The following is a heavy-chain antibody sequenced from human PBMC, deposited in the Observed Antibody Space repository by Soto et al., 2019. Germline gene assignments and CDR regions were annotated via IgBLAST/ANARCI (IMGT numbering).Heavy chain of an antibody. CDR3: ARDNGQRDYYDSSLDAFDI. Sequence: GASVKVSCKASGGTFSSYAIHWVRQAPGQTLEWMGWINAANGNTRYSQNFQGRVTITRDTSTSTAYMELSSLRSEDTAVYYCARDNGQRDYYDSSLDAFDIWGQGTMVTVSS. V-gene: IGHV1-3*01. CDR1: GGTFSSYA. J-gene: IGHJ3*02. D-gene: IGHD3-22*01. CDR2: INAANGNT.